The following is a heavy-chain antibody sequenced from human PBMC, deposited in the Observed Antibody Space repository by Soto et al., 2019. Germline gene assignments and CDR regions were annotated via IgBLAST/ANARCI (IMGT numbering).Heavy chain of an antibody. Sequence: GGSTRLSCAASGLTLNTYAMNWVRQAPGKGLEWVSGIYGNGGGISYGDSVKGRFTISRDNSNNMLYLQMHSLRVEDTAVYYCAKDRQPDGLWPFDHWGQGTLVTVSS. CDR1: GLTLNTYA. CDR2: IYGNGGGI. J-gene: IGHJ4*02. V-gene: IGHV3-23*01. CDR3: AKDRQPDGLWPFDH. D-gene: IGHD2-8*01.